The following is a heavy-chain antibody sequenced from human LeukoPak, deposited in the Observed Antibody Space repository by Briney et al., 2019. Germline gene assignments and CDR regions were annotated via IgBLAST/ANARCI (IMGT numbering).Heavy chain of an antibody. D-gene: IGHD1-26*01. CDR1: GFTFSKYG. J-gene: IGHJ3*02. CDR3: ARGSGSYSI. CDR2: ISSSSSTI. Sequence: GGSLRLSCAASGFTFSKYGMSWVRQAPGKGLEWVSYISSSSSTIYYADSVKGRFTISRDNAKNSLYLQMNSLRAEDTAVYYCARGSGSYSIWGQGTMVTVSS. V-gene: IGHV3-48*01.